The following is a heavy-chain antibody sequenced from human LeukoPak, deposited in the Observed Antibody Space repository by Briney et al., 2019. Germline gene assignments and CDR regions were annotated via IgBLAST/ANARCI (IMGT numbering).Heavy chain of an antibody. J-gene: IGHJ4*02. CDR2: ISAYNGNT. D-gene: IGHD3-22*01. Sequence: ASVKVSCKASGYTFISYGMSWVRQAPGQGLEWMGWISAYNGNTNYAQKLQGRVTMTTDTSTSTAYMELRSLRSDDTAVYYCARDTYYYDSSGYFDYWGQGTPVTVSS. V-gene: IGHV1-18*01. CDR3: ARDTYYYDSSGYFDY. CDR1: GYTFISYG.